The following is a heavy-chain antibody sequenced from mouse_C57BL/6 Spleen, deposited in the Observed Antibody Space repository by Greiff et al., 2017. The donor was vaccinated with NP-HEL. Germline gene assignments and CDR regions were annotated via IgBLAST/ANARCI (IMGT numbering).Heavy chain of an antibody. V-gene: IGHV1-64*01. J-gene: IGHJ2*01. CDR3: ARWGWGSGDY. Sequence: VQLQQSGAELVKPGASVKLSCKASGYTFTSYWMHWVKQRPGQGLEWIGMIHPNSGSTNYNEKFKSKATLTVDKSSSTAYMQRSSRTSEDSAVYYCARWGWGSGDYWGQGTTLTVSS. D-gene: IGHD1-1*01. CDR1: GYTFTSYW. CDR2: IHPNSGST.